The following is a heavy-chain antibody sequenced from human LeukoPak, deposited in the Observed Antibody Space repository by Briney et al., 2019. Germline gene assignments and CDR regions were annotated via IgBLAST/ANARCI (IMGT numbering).Heavy chain of an antibody. CDR3: AIDPNWGTHS. D-gene: IGHD7-27*01. CDR1: GFTFSTYT. V-gene: IGHV3-23*01. Sequence: RGSLRLSWAASGFTFSTYTMYWVRHPPGKRLEWVSIIGNNGGGIHYADSVKGRFTISRDSFKNALYLQMNSLRVEDTAVYYCAIDPNWGTHSWGQGVLVTVSS. CDR2: IGNNGGGI. J-gene: IGHJ4*02.